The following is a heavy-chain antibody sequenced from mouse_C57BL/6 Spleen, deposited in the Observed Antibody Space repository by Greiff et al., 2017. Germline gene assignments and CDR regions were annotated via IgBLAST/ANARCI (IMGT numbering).Heavy chain of an antibody. V-gene: IGHV1-82*01. Sequence: VKLVESGPELVKPGASVKISCKASGYAFSSSWMNWVKQRPGKGLEWIGRIYPGDGDTNYNGKFKGKATLTADKSSSTAYMQLSSLTSEDSAVYFCASSYSNWYFDVWGTGTTVTVSS. CDR2: IYPGDGDT. CDR3: ASSYSNWYFDV. J-gene: IGHJ1*03. CDR1: GYAFSSSW. D-gene: IGHD2-5*01.